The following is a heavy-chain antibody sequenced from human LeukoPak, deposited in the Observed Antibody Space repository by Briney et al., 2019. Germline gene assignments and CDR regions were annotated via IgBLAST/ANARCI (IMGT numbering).Heavy chain of an antibody. Sequence: PGGSLRLSCAASGFTFSSYAMSWVRQAPGKGLEWVSAISGSGGSTYYADSVKGRFTISRDNSKNTLYLQMNSLRAEDTAVYYCASFGVVIYDAFDIWGQGTMVTVSS. CDR3: ASFGVVIYDAFDI. CDR2: ISGSGGST. V-gene: IGHV3-23*01. J-gene: IGHJ3*02. CDR1: GFTFSSYA. D-gene: IGHD3-3*01.